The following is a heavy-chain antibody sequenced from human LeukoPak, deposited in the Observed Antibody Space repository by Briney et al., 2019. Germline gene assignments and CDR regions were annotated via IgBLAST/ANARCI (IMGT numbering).Heavy chain of an antibody. D-gene: IGHD2-15*01. CDR2: MNPNSGNT. Sequence: EASVKVSCKASGYTFTGYYMHWVRQAPGQGLEWMGWMNPNSGNTGYAQKFQGRVTMTRNTSISTAYMELSSLRSEDTAVYYCARGPRVVRAFDIWGQGTMVTVSS. V-gene: IGHV1-8*02. CDR1: GYTFTGYY. J-gene: IGHJ3*02. CDR3: ARGPRVVRAFDI.